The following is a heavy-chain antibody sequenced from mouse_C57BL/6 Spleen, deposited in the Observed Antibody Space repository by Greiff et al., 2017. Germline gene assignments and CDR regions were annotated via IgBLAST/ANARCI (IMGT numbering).Heavy chain of an antibody. CDR1: GYTFTSYW. J-gene: IGHJ4*01. CDR3: ARLPDD. CDR2: IDPSDSYT. V-gene: IGHV1-69*01. Sequence: QVQLQQPGAELVMPGASVKLSCKASGYTFTSYWMHWVKQRPGQGLEWIGEIDPSDSYTNYNQKFKGKSTLTVDKSSSTAYMQLSSLTSEDSAVYYCARLPDDWGQGTSVTVSS.